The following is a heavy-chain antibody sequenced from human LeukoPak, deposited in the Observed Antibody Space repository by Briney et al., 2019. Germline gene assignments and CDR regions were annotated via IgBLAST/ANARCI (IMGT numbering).Heavy chain of an antibody. CDR1: GFLFRTYA. V-gene: IGHV3-30*04. Sequence: GGSLRLSCVASGFLFRTYAFHWVRQPPGRGREWVAFLSYDGTDQYFADSVKGRLTLTRDNSKNTKYLQMDSLISEETAVYYCARPGGYAFDIWGQGTMVTVSS. J-gene: IGHJ3*02. D-gene: IGHD3-10*01. CDR2: LSYDGTDQ. CDR3: ARPGGYAFDI.